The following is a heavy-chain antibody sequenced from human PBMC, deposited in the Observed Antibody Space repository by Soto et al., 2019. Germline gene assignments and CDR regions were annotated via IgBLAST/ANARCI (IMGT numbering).Heavy chain of an antibody. CDR1: GFTFSTYS. CDR3: AREYTAWPLAYGLDV. J-gene: IGHJ6*02. V-gene: IGHV3-21*01. Sequence: LRLSCVGSGFTFSTYSINWVRQAPGKGLEWVSSISSRSDIYYADSVKGRFTISRDNAKNSVSLQMNSLRAEDAAVYYCAREYTAWPLAYGLDVWGQGTTVTVSS. D-gene: IGHD2-2*02. CDR2: ISSRSDI.